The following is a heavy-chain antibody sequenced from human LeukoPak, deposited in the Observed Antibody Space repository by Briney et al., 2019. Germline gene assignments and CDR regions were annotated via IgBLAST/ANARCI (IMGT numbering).Heavy chain of an antibody. CDR2: ISTSGST. D-gene: IGHD2-2*02. CDR1: GGSISGYY. Sequence: PSETLSLTCTVSGGSISGYYWSWIRQPAGKGLEWIGRISTSGSTNYNPSLNSRVTMSIDTSKNQFSLKLNSVTAADTAMYYCARDRCNSTGCNSRLAFDMWGQGTMVTVSS. J-gene: IGHJ3*02. CDR3: ARDRCNSTGCNSRLAFDM. V-gene: IGHV4-4*07.